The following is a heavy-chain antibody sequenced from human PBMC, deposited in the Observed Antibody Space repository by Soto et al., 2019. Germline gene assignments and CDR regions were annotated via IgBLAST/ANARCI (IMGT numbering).Heavy chain of an antibody. CDR3: ARDRGTAMVTDY. J-gene: IGHJ4*02. Sequence: GGSLRLSCAASGFTFSSYSMNWVRQAPGKGLEWLSSISSSSSYIYYADSVKGRFTISRDNAKNSLYLQMNSLRAEDTAVYYCARDRGTAMVTDYWGQGTLVTVS. CDR2: ISSSSSYI. V-gene: IGHV3-21*01. CDR1: GFTFSSYS. D-gene: IGHD5-18*01.